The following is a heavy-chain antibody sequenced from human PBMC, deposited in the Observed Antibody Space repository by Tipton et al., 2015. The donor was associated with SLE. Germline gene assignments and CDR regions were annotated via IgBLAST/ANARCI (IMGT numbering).Heavy chain of an antibody. Sequence: TLSLTCTVSGGSISSYYWSWIRQTPGKGLEWIGNIYYSGSTNYNPSLKSRVTISVDTSKNQFSLKLSSVTAADTAVYYCARDGKYYYGSGSSGAFDIWGQGTMVTVSS. CDR1: GGSISSYY. CDR3: ARDGKYYYGSGSSGAFDI. D-gene: IGHD3-10*01. V-gene: IGHV4-59*01. CDR2: IYYSGST. J-gene: IGHJ3*02.